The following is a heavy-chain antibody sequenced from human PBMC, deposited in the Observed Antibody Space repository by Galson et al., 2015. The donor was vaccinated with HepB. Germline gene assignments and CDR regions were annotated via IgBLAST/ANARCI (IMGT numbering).Heavy chain of an antibody. CDR3: ARTAYGSGRGDY. D-gene: IGHD3-10*01. Sequence: TLSLTCTVSGGSISSGGYYWSWIRQHPGKGLEWIGYIYYSGSTYYNPSLKSRVTISVDTSKNQLSLKLSSVTAADTAVYYCARTAYGSGRGDYWGQGTLVTVSS. CDR2: IYYSGST. CDR1: GGSISSGGYY. V-gene: IGHV4-31*03. J-gene: IGHJ4*02.